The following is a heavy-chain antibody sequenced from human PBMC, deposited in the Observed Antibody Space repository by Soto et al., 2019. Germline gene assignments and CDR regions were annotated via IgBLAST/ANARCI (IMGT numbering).Heavy chain of an antibody. CDR2: IVPNVGTV. CDR3: ARRDTSGFLRYFDN. V-gene: IGHV1-69*01. D-gene: IGHD3-3*01. CDR1: GGTLSSFINYP. J-gene: IGHJ4*02. Sequence: QMQLVQSGAEVKKPGSSVKVSCKASGGTLSSFINYPINWVRQAPGQGLEWMGGIVPNVGTVNYAQKFHGRVTITADQSTGTAYMEVSSLRSEDTALYYCARRDTSGFLRYFDNWGQGTLVTVSS.